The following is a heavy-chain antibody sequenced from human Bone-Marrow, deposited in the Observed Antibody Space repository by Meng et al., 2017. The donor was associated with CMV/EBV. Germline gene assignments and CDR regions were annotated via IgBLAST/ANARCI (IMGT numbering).Heavy chain of an antibody. V-gene: IGHV4-4*02. J-gene: IGHJ5*02. Sequence: VSGGSSSSRHWWSWVRQPPGKGLEWIGEIWHSGSTNYNPSLKSGVTISVDKSKNEFSLRLSSVTAADTAVYYCARDYYGSGTRFDPWGQGTLVTVSS. CDR2: IWHSGST. CDR1: GGSSSSRHW. CDR3: ARDYYGSGTRFDP. D-gene: IGHD3-10*01.